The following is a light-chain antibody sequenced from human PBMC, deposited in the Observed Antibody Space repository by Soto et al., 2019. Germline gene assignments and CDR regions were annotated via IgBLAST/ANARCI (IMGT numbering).Light chain of an antibody. CDR3: LQDSNYPLT. J-gene: IGKJ4*01. V-gene: IGKV1-6*01. Sequence: AIQMTQSPSSLSASVGDRVTITCRASQGIGDDLGWYQQKPGKAPKLLIYAASSLQSGVPSRFSGSGSGTDFTLTISSLQPEDCATYYCLQDSNYPLTFGGGTKVEIK. CDR2: AAS. CDR1: QGIGDD.